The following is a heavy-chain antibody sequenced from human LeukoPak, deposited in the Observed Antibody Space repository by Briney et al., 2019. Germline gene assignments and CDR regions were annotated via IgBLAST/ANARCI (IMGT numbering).Heavy chain of an antibody. V-gene: IGHV4-59*01. Sequence: PSETLSITCTVSGGSISSYYWSWIRQPPGKGLEWIGYIYYSGSTNYNPSLKSRVAISVDTSKNQFSLKLSSVTAADTAVYYCARATREWELDYWGQGTLVTVSS. J-gene: IGHJ4*02. CDR3: ARATREWELDY. D-gene: IGHD1-26*01. CDR2: IYYSGST. CDR1: GGSISSYY.